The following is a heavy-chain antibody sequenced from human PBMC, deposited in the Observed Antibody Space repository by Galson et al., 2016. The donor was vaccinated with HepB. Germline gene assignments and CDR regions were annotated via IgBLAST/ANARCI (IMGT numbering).Heavy chain of an antibody. CDR2: IHGGGSP. Sequence: SLRLSCAASGFIVSSNYMSWVRQAPGKGLEWVSVIHGGGSPYYADSVRGRFTISRDNSKNTLDLHMNSLRAEDTAVYYRARDVPPLRGWYFDLWGRGTLVTGSS. CDR1: GFIVSSNY. V-gene: IGHV3-53*01. CDR3: ARDVPPLRGWYFDL. J-gene: IGHJ2*01. D-gene: IGHD3-10*01.